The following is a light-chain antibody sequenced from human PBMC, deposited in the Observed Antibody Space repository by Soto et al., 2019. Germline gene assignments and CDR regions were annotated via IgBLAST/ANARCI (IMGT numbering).Light chain of an antibody. CDR3: QQYNNWPYT. V-gene: IGKV3-15*01. CDR2: GSS. CDR1: QTVRSY. J-gene: IGKJ2*01. Sequence: EIVMTQSPATLSVSPGEGATLSCSANQTVRSYLAWYQQKPGQAPRLLMHGSSTGATGIPPRFIGSGSGTEWTLTISSLQPEDFAVYYCQQYNNWPYTFGQGTKLEIK.